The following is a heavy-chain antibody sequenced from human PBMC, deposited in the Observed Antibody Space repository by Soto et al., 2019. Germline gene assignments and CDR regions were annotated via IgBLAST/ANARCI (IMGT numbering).Heavy chain of an antibody. CDR2: FDPEDGET. Sequence: ASVKVSCKVSGYTLTELSVHWVRQXPGKGLEWMGGFDPEDGETIYAPKFQGRVTMTEDTSTDTAYMELSSLRSEDTAVYYCATDGIYCTNGVCKRGNWFDPWGQGTLVTVSS. J-gene: IGHJ5*02. CDR1: GYTLTELS. V-gene: IGHV1-24*01. D-gene: IGHD2-8*01. CDR3: ATDGIYCTNGVCKRGNWFDP.